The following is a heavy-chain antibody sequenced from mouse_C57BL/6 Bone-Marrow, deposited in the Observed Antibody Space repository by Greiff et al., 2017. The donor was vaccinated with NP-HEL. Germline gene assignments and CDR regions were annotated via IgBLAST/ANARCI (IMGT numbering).Heavy chain of an antibody. CDR2: INPSSGYT. J-gene: IGHJ4*01. V-gene: IGHV1-4*01. Sequence: VQLQQSGAELARPGASVKMSCKASGYTFTSYTMHWVKQRPGQGLEWIGYINPSSGYTKYNQKFKDKATLTADKSSSTAYMQLSSLTSEESAVYYCARSSLLTGVGLYAMDYWGKGTSVTVAS. D-gene: IGHD4-1*01. CDR3: ARSSLLTGVGLYAMDY. CDR1: GYTFTSYT.